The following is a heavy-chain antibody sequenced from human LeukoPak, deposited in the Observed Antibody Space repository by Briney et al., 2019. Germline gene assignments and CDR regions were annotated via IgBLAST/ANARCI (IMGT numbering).Heavy chain of an antibody. CDR1: GGSINSYY. CDR2: IYYSGST. D-gene: IGHD6-19*01. CDR3: ARFRGIAVAGYFDY. J-gene: IGHJ4*02. V-gene: IGHV4-59*08. Sequence: PETLSLTCTVSGGSINSYYWSWIRQPPGKGLEWIGYIYYSGSTNYNPSLKSRVTISVDTSKNQFSLKLSSVTAADTAVYYCARFRGIAVAGYFDYWGQGTLVTVSS.